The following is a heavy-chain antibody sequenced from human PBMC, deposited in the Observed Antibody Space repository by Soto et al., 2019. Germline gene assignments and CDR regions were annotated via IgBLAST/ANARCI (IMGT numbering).Heavy chain of an antibody. J-gene: IGHJ6*02. CDR2: MNPNRGNT. V-gene: IGHV1-8*01. D-gene: IGHD1-1*01. CDR1: GYTFTSYD. CDR3: ARVRTGTPRMDV. Sequence: QVQLVQSGAEVKKPGASVKVSCKASGYTFTSYDINWVRQATGQGLEWMGWMNPNRGNTGYAQKLQVRVTMTRNTAISTAYMELSSLRYAVTAVYYCARVRTGTPRMDVWCQGTTVTVSS.